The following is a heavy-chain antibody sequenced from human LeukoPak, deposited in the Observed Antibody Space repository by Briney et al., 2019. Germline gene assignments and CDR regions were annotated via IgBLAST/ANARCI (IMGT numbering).Heavy chain of an antibody. CDR1: GGSISSSSYY. J-gene: IGHJ6*02. Sequence: SETLSLTCTVSGGSISSSSYYWGWIRQPPGKGLEWIGSIYYSGSTYYNPSLKSRVTISVDTSKNQFSLKLSSVTAADTAVYYCARGVPGVGATKDGMDVRGQGTTVTVSS. CDR3: ARGVPGVGATKDGMDV. V-gene: IGHV4-39*07. CDR2: IYYSGST. D-gene: IGHD1-26*01.